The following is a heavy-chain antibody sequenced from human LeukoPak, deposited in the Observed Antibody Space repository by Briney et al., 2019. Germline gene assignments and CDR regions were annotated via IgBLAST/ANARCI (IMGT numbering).Heavy chain of an antibody. Sequence: ASVKVSCKASGYTFVDYYMHWVRQAPGQGPEWMGWINPNSGGTNYAQKFQGRVTLTRDMSIRTAYMELSRLTSDDTAVYYCGRETAVASPDSWGQGTLVTVSS. J-gene: IGHJ4*02. V-gene: IGHV1-2*02. CDR3: GRETAVASPDS. D-gene: IGHD5-12*01. CDR1: GYTFVDYY. CDR2: INPNSGGT.